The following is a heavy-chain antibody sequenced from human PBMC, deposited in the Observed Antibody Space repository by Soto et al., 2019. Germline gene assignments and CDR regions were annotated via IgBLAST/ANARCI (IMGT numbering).Heavy chain of an antibody. CDR1: GFTFSSYS. CDR2: ISSSSSYI. D-gene: IGHD2-2*01. Sequence: GGSLRLSCAASGFTFSSYSMNWVRQAPGKGLEWVSSISSSSSYIYYADSVKGRFTISRDNAKSSLYLQMNSLRAEDTAVYYCARDIVVVPAADYYYYYGMDVWGQGTTVTVSS. V-gene: IGHV3-21*01. CDR3: ARDIVVVPAADYYYYYGMDV. J-gene: IGHJ6*02.